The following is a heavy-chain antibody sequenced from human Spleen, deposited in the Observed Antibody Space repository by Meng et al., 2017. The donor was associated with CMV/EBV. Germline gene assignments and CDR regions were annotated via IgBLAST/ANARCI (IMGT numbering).Heavy chain of an antibody. CDR2: LRHRGST. J-gene: IGHJ4*02. CDR1: GGSIISSH. CDR3: VRISPTAVGTAYDY. Sequence: SETLSLTCTVSGGSIISSHWTWIRQPPGRGLEWIGSLRHRGSTNYNPSLKSRVTMSSDTSTNGFSLRLSSVTAGDTAVYYCVRISPTAVGTAYDYWGQGILVTVSS. V-gene: IGHV4-59*01. D-gene: IGHD6-13*01.